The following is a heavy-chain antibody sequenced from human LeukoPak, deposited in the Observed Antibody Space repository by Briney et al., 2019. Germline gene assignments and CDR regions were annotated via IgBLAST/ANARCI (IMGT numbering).Heavy chain of an antibody. CDR2: IIPIFGTA. CDR3: ARVYGDHQDLKYYFDY. D-gene: IGHD4-17*01. Sequence: ASVKVSCKASGYTFTSYGISWVRQAPGQGLEWMGGIIPIFGTANYAQKFQGRVTITTDESTSTAYMELSSLRSEDTAVYYCARVYGDHQDLKYYFDYWGQGTLVTVSS. V-gene: IGHV1-69*05. CDR1: GYTFTSYG. J-gene: IGHJ4*02.